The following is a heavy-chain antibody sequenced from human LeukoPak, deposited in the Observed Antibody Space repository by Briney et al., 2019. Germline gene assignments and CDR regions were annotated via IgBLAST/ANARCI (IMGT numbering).Heavy chain of an antibody. CDR2: ISGSGGST. CDR1: GFTFSSYA. CDR3: AKLGSYGSGSYYNV. Sequence: GGSLRLSCAASGFTFSSYAMSRVRQAPGKGLEWVSAISGSGGSTYYADSVKGRFTISRDNSKNTLYLQMNSLRAEDTAVYYCAKLGSYGSGSYYNVWGQGTLVTVSS. V-gene: IGHV3-23*01. J-gene: IGHJ4*02. D-gene: IGHD3-10*01.